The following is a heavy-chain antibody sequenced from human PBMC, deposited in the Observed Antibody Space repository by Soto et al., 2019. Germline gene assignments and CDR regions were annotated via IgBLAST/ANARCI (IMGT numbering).Heavy chain of an antibody. V-gene: IGHV3-23*01. J-gene: IGHJ4*02. CDR3: VRRGYNWQFSDY. Sequence: PGGSLRLSCAVSGFTFSSYGMSWVRQAPGQGLEWVSSISNSGSEIFYAASVKGRFTISKDSSKNTLYLEMSSLRPEDTAVYYCVRRGYNWQFSDYWGQGTLVTVSS. CDR2: ISNSGSEI. D-gene: IGHD6-25*01. CDR1: GFTFSSYG.